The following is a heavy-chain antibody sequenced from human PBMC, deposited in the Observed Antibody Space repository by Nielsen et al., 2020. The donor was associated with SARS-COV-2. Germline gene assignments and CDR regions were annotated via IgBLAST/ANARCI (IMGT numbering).Heavy chain of an antibody. V-gene: IGHV1-2*06. CDR3: ARRPNYCGGDCFSAFDI. D-gene: IGHD2-21*02. Sequence: ASVKVSCKASGYTFTGYYMHWVRQAPGQGLEWMGRINPNSSGTNYAQKFQGRVTMTRDTSISTAYMELSRLRSDDTAVYYCARRPNYCGGDCFSAFDIWGQGTMVTVSS. CDR1: GYTFTGYY. J-gene: IGHJ3*02. CDR2: INPNSSGT.